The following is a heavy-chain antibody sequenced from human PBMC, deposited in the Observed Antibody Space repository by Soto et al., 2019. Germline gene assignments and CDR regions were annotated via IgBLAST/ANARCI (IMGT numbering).Heavy chain of an antibody. Sequence: QVQLQQWGAGLLKPSETLSLTCAVYGGSFSGYYWSWIRQPPGKGLEWIGEINHSGSTNYNPSLKSRVTISVDTSKNQFSLKLSSVTAADTAVYYCARWVGWDHPSWFDPWGQGTLVTVSS. CDR2: INHSGST. CDR3: ARWVGWDHPSWFDP. CDR1: GGSFSGYY. J-gene: IGHJ5*02. D-gene: IGHD1-26*01. V-gene: IGHV4-34*01.